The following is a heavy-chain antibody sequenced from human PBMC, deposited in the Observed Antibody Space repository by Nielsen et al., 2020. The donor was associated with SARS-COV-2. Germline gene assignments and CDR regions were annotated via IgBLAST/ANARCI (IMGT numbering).Heavy chain of an antibody. CDR1: GFTFNVFD. Sequence: GESLKISCAASGFTFNVFDMHWVRKAQGKGLQWVAFMRYDGTKKYYSNSVKGRFTISRDNSKDTLFLQMNSLRVEDTAVYYCAKFADDYFDYWGQGSLFTVSS. J-gene: IGHJ4*02. CDR2: MRYDGTKK. CDR3: AKFADDYFDY. V-gene: IGHV3-30*02.